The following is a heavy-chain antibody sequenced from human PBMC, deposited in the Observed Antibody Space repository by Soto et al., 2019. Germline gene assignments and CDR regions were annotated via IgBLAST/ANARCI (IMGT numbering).Heavy chain of an antibody. J-gene: IGHJ5*02. CDR3: VKEGYYYDSSGYYYGWFDP. CDR1: GFTFSSYA. CDR2: ISSNGGST. Sequence: PGGSLRLSCVGSGFTFSSYAMHWVRQAPGKGLEYVSAISSNGGSTYYADSVKGRFTISRDNSKNTLYLQMSSLRAEDTAVYYCVKEGYYYDSSGYYYGWFDPWGQGTLVTVSS. D-gene: IGHD3-22*01. V-gene: IGHV3-64D*06.